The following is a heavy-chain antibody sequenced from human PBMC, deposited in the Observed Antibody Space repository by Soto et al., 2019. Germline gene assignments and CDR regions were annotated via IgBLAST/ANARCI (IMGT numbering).Heavy chain of an antibody. D-gene: IGHD3-10*01. Sequence: SVKVSCKASGDTFSSYAISWVRQAPGKGLEWMGKIIPTFGRTNYAQKFQGRLTISADDSTSTAYMELSSLLSEDTAVYYCARDRLSWFAMDVWGQGTTVTVSS. CDR2: IIPTFGRT. CDR3: ARDRLSWFAMDV. CDR1: GDTFSSYA. J-gene: IGHJ6*02. V-gene: IGHV1-69*13.